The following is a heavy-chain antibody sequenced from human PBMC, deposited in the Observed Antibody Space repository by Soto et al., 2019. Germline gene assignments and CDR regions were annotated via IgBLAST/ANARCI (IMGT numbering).Heavy chain of an antibody. D-gene: IGHD4-17*01. CDR3: AKDYGDSHPTWFDP. J-gene: IGHJ5*02. CDR2: ISYDGSNK. CDR1: GFTFSSYG. Sequence: QVQLVESGGGVVQPGRSLRLSCAASGFTFSSYGMHWVRQAPGKGLEWVAVISYDGSNKYYADSVKGRFTISRDNSKNTLYLQMNSLRAEDTAVYYCAKDYGDSHPTWFDPWGQGTLVTVSS. V-gene: IGHV3-30*18.